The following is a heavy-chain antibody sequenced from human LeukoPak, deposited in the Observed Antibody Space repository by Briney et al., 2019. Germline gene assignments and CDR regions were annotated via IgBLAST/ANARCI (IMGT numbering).Heavy chain of an antibody. CDR2: INPSGGST. V-gene: IGHV1-46*01. CDR3: ARDQCSSTSCPYYYYGMDV. Sequence: GASVKVSCKASGYTFTSYYMHWVRQAPGQGLEWMGIINPSGGSTSYAQKFQGRVTMARDTSTSTVYMELSSLRSEDTAVYYCARDQCSSTSCPYYYYGMDVWGKETTVTVSS. J-gene: IGHJ6*04. CDR1: GYTFTSYY. D-gene: IGHD2-2*01.